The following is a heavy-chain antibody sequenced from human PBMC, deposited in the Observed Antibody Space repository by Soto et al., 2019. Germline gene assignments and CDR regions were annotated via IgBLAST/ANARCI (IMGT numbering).Heavy chain of an antibody. CDR1: GGTFSNYA. CDR2: IVPIFGTV. D-gene: IGHD6-25*01. Sequence: SVKVSCKASGGTFSNYAISWARQAPGEGLEWMGGIVPIFGTVNYAQKFQGRVTIIADESTTTAYMELSTLISEDTAVYYCARHQRIPVVTADHAFDIWGQGTMVTVSS. V-gene: IGHV1-69*13. CDR3: ARHQRIPVVTADHAFDI. J-gene: IGHJ3*02.